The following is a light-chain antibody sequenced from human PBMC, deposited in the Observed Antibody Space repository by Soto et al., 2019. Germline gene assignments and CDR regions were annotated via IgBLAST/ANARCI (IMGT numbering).Light chain of an antibody. Sequence: EIVLTQSPGTLSLSPGERATLSCRASQSVSSSYLAWYQQKPGQAPRLLIYGASSRATGIPDRFSGSGSGTDFTLTISRLEPEDFATYYCQQYKNWPLFGQGTRLEIK. J-gene: IGKJ5*01. CDR1: QSVSSSY. CDR3: QQYKNWPL. V-gene: IGKV3-20*01. CDR2: GAS.